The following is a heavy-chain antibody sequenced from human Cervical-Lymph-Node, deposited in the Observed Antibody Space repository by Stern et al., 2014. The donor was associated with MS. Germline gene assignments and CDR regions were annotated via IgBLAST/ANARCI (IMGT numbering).Heavy chain of an antibody. D-gene: IGHD5-12*01. J-gene: IGHJ4*02. CDR2: IFPRDSNT. Sequence: EVQLVESGAEVKKPGESLKISCEASGYLFDDYWIGWVRQMSGRGLELVAIIFPRDSNTRYSPSVQGPVTISADQSISPSHLPWRTLKASDPAMYYCARSPATPSGYDRFDYWGQGALVTVSS. V-gene: IGHV5-51*03. CDR1: GYLFDDYW. CDR3: ARSPATPSGYDRFDY.